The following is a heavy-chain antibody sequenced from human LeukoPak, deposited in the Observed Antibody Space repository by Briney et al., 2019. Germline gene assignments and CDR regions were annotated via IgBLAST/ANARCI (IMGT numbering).Heavy chain of an antibody. CDR3: AKDPRTYSSDVY. V-gene: IGHV3-23*01. CDR1: GFTFSSYA. CDR2: ISGSGGST. D-gene: IGHD6-19*01. J-gene: IGHJ4*02. Sequence: GSLRLSCAASGFTFSSYAMTWVRPAPGKGLEWVSAISGSGGSTYYADSVKGRFTISRDNSKNTLYLQMNSLRAEDTALYYCAKDPRTYSSDVYWGQGTLVTVSS.